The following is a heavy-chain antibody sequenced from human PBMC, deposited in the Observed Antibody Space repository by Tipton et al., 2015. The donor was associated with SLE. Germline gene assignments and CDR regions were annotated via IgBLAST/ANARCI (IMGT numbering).Heavy chain of an antibody. CDR1: GVSISVSHW. CDR3: ARVDDAFDV. V-gene: IGHV4-4*02. J-gene: IGHJ3*01. CDR2: IYFSGST. Sequence: TLSLTCTVSGVSISVSHWWSRVRQSPGKGLEWIGGIYFSGSTYYNPSLKSRVSMSMDTSNNRFSLRLGSMTAADTAVYYCARVDDAFDVWGQGTRVTVSS.